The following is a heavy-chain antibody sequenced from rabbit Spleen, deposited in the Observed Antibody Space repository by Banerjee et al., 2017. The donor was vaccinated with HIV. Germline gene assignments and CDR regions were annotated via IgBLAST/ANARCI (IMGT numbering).Heavy chain of an antibody. CDR2: IYAGTGTT. D-gene: IGHD3-1*01. CDR3: TRGISNNGDGHNL. CDR1: GFSFSSSYW. V-gene: IGHV1S45*01. Sequence: EESGGDLVKPEGSLTLTCTASGFSFSSSYWICWVRQAPGKGLEWIACIYAGTGTTYYASWAKGRFTITRSTSLNTVTLQMTSLTAADTATYFCTRGISNNGDGHNLWGPGTLVTVS. J-gene: IGHJ4*01.